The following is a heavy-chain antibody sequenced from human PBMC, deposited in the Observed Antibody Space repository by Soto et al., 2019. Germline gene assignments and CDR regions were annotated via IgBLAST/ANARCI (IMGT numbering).Heavy chain of an antibody. CDR1: GFTFSSYS. CDR2: ISSSSTK. V-gene: IGHV3-48*02. J-gene: IGHJ4*02. CDR3: AATFQWLADY. Sequence: GGSLRLSCAASGFTFSSYSMNWVRQAPGKGLEWVSYISSSSTKYYADSVKGRFTISRDNAKNSLHLQMNSLRDEDTAVYYCAATFQWLADYWGQGSLVTVSS. D-gene: IGHD6-19*01.